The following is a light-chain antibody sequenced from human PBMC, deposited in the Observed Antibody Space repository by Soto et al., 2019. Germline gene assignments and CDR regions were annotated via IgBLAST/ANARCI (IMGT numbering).Light chain of an antibody. CDR1: QTISSW. Sequence: DIQMTQSPSTLSGSVGDRVTITCRASQTISSWLAWYQQKLGKAPKLLIYDASSLESGVPSRFSGSGSGTEFTLTISSLQPDDFATSYCLQHDSYPRTFGQGPRLEIK. CDR3: LQHDSYPRT. J-gene: IGKJ5*01. V-gene: IGKV1-5*01. CDR2: DAS.